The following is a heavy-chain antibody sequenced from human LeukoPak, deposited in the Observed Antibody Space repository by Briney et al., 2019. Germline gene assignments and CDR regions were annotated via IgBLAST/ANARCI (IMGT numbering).Heavy chain of an antibody. D-gene: IGHD6-13*01. CDR1: GYTFTSYG. J-gene: IGHJ5*02. Sequence: ASVKVSCKASGYTFTSYGISWVRQAPGQGLEWMGCTSVYNSQTNFAQKFQGRVTMTTDRSTSTAYMELRSLRSDDTAVYYCARDMVGLAADGNWFDPWGQGTLVTVSS. CDR2: TSVYNSQT. V-gene: IGHV1-18*01. CDR3: ARDMVGLAADGNWFDP.